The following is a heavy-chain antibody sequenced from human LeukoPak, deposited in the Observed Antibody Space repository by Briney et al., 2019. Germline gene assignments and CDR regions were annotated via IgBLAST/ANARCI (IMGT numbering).Heavy chain of an antibody. D-gene: IGHD4-17*01. CDR1: GGSISSGGYY. CDR3: ARSAEDYGDYDY. V-gene: IGHV4-31*03. CDR2: IYYSGST. J-gene: IGHJ4*02. Sequence: SETLSLTCTVSGGSISSGGYYWSWIRQHPGKGLEWIGYIYYSGSTYYNPSLKSRVTISVDTSKNQFSLKLSPVTAADTAVYYCARSAEDYGDYDYWGQGTLVTVSS.